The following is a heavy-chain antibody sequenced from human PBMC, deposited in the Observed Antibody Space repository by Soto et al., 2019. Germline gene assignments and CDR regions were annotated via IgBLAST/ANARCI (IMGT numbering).Heavy chain of an antibody. V-gene: IGHV3-23*01. CDR3: AKEMGYCLDY. D-gene: IGHD2-21*02. Sequence: GGSLRLSCAASGFTFGTYAMSWVRQAPGRGLEWVSGISGRDLSTYYADSVKGRFTISRDNSKSTLYLQMNSLRAEDTAVYYCAKEMGYCLDYWGQGALVTVSS. CDR1: GFTFGTYA. CDR2: ISGRDLST. J-gene: IGHJ4*02.